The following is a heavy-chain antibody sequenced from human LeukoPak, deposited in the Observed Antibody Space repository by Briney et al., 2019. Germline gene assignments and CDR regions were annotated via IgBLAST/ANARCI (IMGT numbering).Heavy chain of an antibody. V-gene: IGHV3-30-3*01. CDR1: GFTFSGYA. CDR2: ISYDGSNK. J-gene: IGHJ4*02. D-gene: IGHD2-15*01. CDR3: ARIVVVAATQDY. Sequence: GGSLRLSCAASGFTFSGYAMHWVRQAPGKGLEWVAVISYDGSNKYYADSVKGRFTISRDNSKNTLYLQMNSLRAEDTAVYYCARIVVVAATQDYWGQGTLVTVSS.